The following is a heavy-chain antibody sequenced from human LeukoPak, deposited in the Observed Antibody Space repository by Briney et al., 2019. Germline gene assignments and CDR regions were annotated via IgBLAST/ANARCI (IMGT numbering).Heavy chain of an antibody. J-gene: IGHJ4*02. CDR3: AREMHGDLDY. Sequence: GGSLRLSCAASGFTFSNYAMHWVRQAPGKGLEWVAVISYDGSNQYYADPVKGRFTISRGKSKNTLYLQTNSLTTEDTAVYYCAREMHGDLDYWGQGTLVTVSS. D-gene: IGHD3-10*01. V-gene: IGHV3-30-3*01. CDR2: ISYDGSNQ. CDR1: GFTFSNYA.